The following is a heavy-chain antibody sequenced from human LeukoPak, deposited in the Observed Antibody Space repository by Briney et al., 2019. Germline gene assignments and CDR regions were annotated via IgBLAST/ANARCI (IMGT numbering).Heavy chain of an antibody. Sequence: GGSLRLSCVASGLDFRNYAMAWVRPAPGKGLEWVSVMTGSGADIRYADSVKGRFTISRDNSANTLYLQMNSLSADDTAVYYCGKDPNGDYVGAFDFWGQGTMVPVSS. D-gene: IGHD4-17*01. CDR1: GLDFRNYA. CDR3: GKDPNGDYVGAFDF. CDR2: MTGSGADI. V-gene: IGHV3-23*01. J-gene: IGHJ3*01.